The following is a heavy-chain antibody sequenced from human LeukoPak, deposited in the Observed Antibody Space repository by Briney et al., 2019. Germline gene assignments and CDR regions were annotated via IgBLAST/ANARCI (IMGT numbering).Heavy chain of an antibody. Sequence: GGTLRLSCAASGFTFSTYWMHWVRQAPGKGLVWVSRLNSAGSYTNYADSAKRRFTISRDNSKNTLYLAMKRLRAEDTGVYYCARGVTGTLSGLYGMDVWGQGTTVTVSS. CDR2: LNSAGSYT. D-gene: IGHD1-7*01. V-gene: IGHV3-74*01. J-gene: IGHJ6*02. CDR1: GFTFSTYW. CDR3: ARGVTGTLSGLYGMDV.